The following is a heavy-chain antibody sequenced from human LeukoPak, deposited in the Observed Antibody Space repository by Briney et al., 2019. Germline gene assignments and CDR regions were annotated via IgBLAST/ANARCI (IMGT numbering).Heavy chain of an antibody. CDR3: ASPLPTYYYDSSGLFGAFDI. D-gene: IGHD3-22*01. V-gene: IGHV1-46*01. J-gene: IGHJ3*02. CDR1: GYTFTSYY. CDR2: INPSGGST. Sequence: ASVKVSCKASGYTFTSYYMHWVRQAPGQGLEWMGIINPSGGSTSYAQKFQGRATMTRDTSTSTVYMELSSLRSEDTAVYYCASPLPTYYYDSSGLFGAFDIWGQGTMVTVSS.